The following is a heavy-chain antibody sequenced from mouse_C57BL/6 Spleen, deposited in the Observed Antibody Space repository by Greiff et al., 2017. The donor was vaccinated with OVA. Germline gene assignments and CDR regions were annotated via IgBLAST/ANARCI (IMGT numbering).Heavy chain of an antibody. J-gene: IGHJ2*01. V-gene: IGHV1-69*01. CDR1: GYTFTSYW. Sequence: QVQLQQPGAELVMPGASVKLSCKASGYTFTSYWMHWVKQRPGQGLERIGEIDPSDSYTNYNQKFKGKSTLTVDKSSSTAYMQLSSLTSEDSAVYYCARLGTTVVDYWGQGTTLTVSS. CDR2: IDPSDSYT. CDR3: ARLGTTVVDY. D-gene: IGHD1-1*01.